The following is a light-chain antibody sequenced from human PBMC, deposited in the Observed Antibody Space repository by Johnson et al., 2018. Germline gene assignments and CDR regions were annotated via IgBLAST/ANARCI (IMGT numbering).Light chain of an antibody. CDR1: SSNIGNNY. CDR2: ENN. CDR3: GTWDSRLSAGNV. V-gene: IGLV1-51*02. Sequence: QSVFTQPPSVSAAPGQKVTISCSGSSSNIGNNYVSWYQQLPGTAPKLLIYENNKRPSGIPDRFSGSKSGTSATLGITGLQTGDEADYYCGTWDSRLSAGNVVGTVTKVTVL. J-gene: IGLJ1*01.